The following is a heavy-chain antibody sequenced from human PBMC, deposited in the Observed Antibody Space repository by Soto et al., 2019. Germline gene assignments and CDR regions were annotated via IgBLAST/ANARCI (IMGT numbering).Heavy chain of an antibody. CDR1: GGSFSDYY. D-gene: IGHD2-2*01. J-gene: IGHJ4*02. V-gene: IGHV4-34*01. CDR3: ARGQNFGSRGEIVVVPAAGTFDY. CDR2: INHSGIT. Sequence: QVQLQQWGAGLLKPSETLSLTCAVYGGSFSDYYWSWIRQPPGKGLARIGEINHSGITNYNPSFKSRISILVDTSKNQFSLTLSSVTAADTAVYYCARGQNFGSRGEIVVVPAAGTFDYWGQGTLATASS.